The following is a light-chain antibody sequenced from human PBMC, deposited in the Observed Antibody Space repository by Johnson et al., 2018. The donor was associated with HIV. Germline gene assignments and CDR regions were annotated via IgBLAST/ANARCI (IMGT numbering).Light chain of an antibody. V-gene: IGLV1-51*02. Sequence: QSVLTQPPSVSAAPGQKVTISCSGSSSNIGNNYVSWYQQLPGTAPKLLIYENNKRPPGIPDRFSGSKSGTSATLGITGLQTGDEADYYCGTWDSSLSALSGTGTKVTVL. CDR3: GTWDSSLSAL. CDR2: ENN. J-gene: IGLJ1*01. CDR1: SSNIGNNY.